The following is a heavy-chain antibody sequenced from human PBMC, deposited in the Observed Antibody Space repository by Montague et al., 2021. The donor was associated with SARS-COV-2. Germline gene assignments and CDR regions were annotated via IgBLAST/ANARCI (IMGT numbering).Heavy chain of an antibody. Sequence: LRLSCAVSGFYFNGYGMSWVRQAPGKGLDWVSAVSGDGDSTYYADSVKGRFTISRDNSKNTLYLQMNSLRAEDTAVYYCAKCLRFSGFDGNYFDSWGQGTLVTVSS. V-gene: IGHV3-23*01. J-gene: IGHJ4*02. CDR3: AKCLRFSGFDGNYFDS. D-gene: IGHD5-12*01. CDR1: GFYFNGYG. CDR2: VSGDGDST.